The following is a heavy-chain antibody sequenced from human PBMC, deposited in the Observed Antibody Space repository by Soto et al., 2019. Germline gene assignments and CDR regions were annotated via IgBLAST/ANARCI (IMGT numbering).Heavy chain of an antibody. Sequence: QLQLQESGPGLVKPSETLSLTCTVSGGSISSSSYYWGWIRQPPGKGLEWIGSIYYSGSTYYNPSPKSRVTISGDTSKNQFSLKLSSVAAADTAVYYCARQPLYCSGGSCYPFYYYYYMDVWGKGTTVTVSS. V-gene: IGHV4-39*01. CDR3: ARQPLYCSGGSCYPFYYYYYMDV. CDR2: IYYSGST. D-gene: IGHD2-15*01. CDR1: GGSISSSSYY. J-gene: IGHJ6*03.